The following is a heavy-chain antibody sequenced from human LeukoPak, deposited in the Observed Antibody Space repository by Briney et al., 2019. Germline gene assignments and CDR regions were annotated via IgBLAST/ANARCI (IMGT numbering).Heavy chain of an antibody. Sequence: GGSLRLSCAASGFTFSSYAMHWVRQAPGKGLEWVAVISYDGSNKYYADSVKGRFTISRDNSKNTLYLQMNSLRAEDTAVYYCARGSLPYYYDSSGYLYYFDYWGQGTLVTVPS. CDR1: GFTFSSYA. CDR3: ARGSLPYYYDSSGYLYYFDY. D-gene: IGHD3-22*01. CDR2: ISYDGSNK. V-gene: IGHV3-30*04. J-gene: IGHJ4*02.